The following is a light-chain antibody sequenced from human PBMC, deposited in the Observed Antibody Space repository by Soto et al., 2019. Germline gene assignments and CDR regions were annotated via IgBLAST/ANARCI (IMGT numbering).Light chain of an antibody. V-gene: IGKV2D-29*02. CDR1: QRLLHITGETF. J-gene: IGKJ5*01. CDR2: EVS. Sequence: DVVMTQTPLSLSVAPGQPASISCKSSQRLLHITGETFLFWYLQKPGQSPHLLIYEVSTRVSGVPARFSGSGSGTDFTLEISRVDTEDVGIYYCMQSTQLPPTFGQGARLGIE. CDR3: MQSTQLPPT.